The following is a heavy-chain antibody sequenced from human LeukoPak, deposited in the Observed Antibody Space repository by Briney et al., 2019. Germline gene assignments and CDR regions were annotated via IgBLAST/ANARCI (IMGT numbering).Heavy chain of an antibody. CDR3: ARGRAAGSYPFDY. CDR2: INHSGST. CDR1: GGSFSGYY. V-gene: IGHV4-34*01. J-gene: IGHJ4*02. D-gene: IGHD6-19*01. Sequence: SETLSLTCAVYGGSFSGYYWNWIRQPPGKGLEWIGEINHSGSTNYNPSLKSRVTISVDTSKNRFSLKLSSVTAADTALYYCARGRAAGSYPFDYWGQGTLVTVSS.